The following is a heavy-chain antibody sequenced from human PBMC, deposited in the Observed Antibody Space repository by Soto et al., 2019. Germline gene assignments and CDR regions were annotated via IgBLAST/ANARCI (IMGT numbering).Heavy chain of an antibody. J-gene: IGHJ4*02. V-gene: IGHV1-46*01. D-gene: IGHD2-2*01. CDR3: ARRDCFSSSCYFKY. CDR2: INPSGATT. Sequence: QVSLVQSGAEVKKPGASVEVSCKASGYTFTSYYVHWVRQAPGQGLEWMGIINPSGATTTYAQNFQGRVAMTRDTSTSTVYMELSSLRSEDTAVYYCARRDCFSSSCYFKYWGQGTLVTVSS. CDR1: GYTFTSYY.